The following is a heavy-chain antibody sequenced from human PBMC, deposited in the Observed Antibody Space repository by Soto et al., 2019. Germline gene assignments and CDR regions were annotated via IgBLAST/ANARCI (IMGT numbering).Heavy chain of an antibody. V-gene: IGHV1-18*04. CDR3: ARGPRYCSSTSCFSGVTWFDP. CDR2: ISSYNGNT. CDR1: GYTFTSYG. D-gene: IGHD2-2*01. Sequence: GASVKVSCKASGYTFTSYGISWVRQAPGQGLEWMGWISSYNGNTNYAQKVQGGVTMTTDKSTSTTYMELRSLRSDDTAVYYCARGPRYCSSTSCFSGVTWFDPWGQGTLVTVSS. J-gene: IGHJ5*02.